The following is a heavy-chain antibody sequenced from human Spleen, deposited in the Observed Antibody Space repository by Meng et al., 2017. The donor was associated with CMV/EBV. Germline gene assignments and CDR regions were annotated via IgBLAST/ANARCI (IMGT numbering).Heavy chain of an antibody. V-gene: IGHV1-69*05. Sequence: SVKVSCKASGGTFSSYAISWVRQAPGQGLEWMGGIIPIFGTANYAQKFQGRVTITTDESTSTAYMELSSLRSEDTAVYYCASLNPHDYSNENWFDPWGQGTLVTVPQ. CDR1: GGTFSSYA. CDR3: ASLNPHDYSNENWFDP. J-gene: IGHJ5*02. CDR2: IIPIFGTA. D-gene: IGHD4-11*01.